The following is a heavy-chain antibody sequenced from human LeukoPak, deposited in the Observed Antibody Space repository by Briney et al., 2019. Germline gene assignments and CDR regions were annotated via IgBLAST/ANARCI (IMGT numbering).Heavy chain of an antibody. CDR3: ARESLSIAAQNWFDP. D-gene: IGHD6-6*01. Sequence: SETLSLTCTVSGGSISNYYWSWIRQPAGKGLEWIGRIYTSGSTNYNPSLTSRVTMSVDTSKNQFSLKLSSVTAADTAVYYCARESLSIAAQNWFDPWGQGTLVTVSS. CDR2: IYTSGST. V-gene: IGHV4-4*07. J-gene: IGHJ5*02. CDR1: GGSISNYY.